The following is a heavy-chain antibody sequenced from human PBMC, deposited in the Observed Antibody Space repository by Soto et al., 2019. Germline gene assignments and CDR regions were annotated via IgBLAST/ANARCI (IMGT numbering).Heavy chain of an antibody. J-gene: IGHJ4*01. Sequence: SVKVSCKASGGTFSSYAISWVRQAPGQGLEWMGGIIPIFGTANYAQKFQGRVTMTTDTSTSTVYMELRSLRSDDTAVYYCARVKTSNEWLVLPFDYWGHGTPVTVSS. CDR3: ARVKTSNEWLVLPFDY. D-gene: IGHD6-19*01. CDR1: GGTFSSYA. CDR2: IIPIFGTA. V-gene: IGHV1-69*05.